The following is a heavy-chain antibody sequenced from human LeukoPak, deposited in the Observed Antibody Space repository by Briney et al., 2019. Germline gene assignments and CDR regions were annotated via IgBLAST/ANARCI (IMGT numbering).Heavy chain of an antibody. J-gene: IGHJ4*02. V-gene: IGHV3-23*01. D-gene: IGHD5-18*01. CDR3: GKTTVGYSSGQKPAWPVDY. CDR2: IFGSGGSP. Sequence: QAGGSLRLSCEASGFTFGSHAMYWVRQAPGKGLEWVAGIFGSGGSPHYADPVKGRFTTSRDNSRNTVYLQINSLRAEDTAVYYCGKTTVGYSSGQKPAWPVDYWGQGTLVTVSS. CDR1: GFTFGSHA.